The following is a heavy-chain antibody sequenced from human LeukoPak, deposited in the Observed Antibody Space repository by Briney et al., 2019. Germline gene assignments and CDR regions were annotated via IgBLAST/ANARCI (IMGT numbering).Heavy chain of an antibody. CDR2: IDISGTII. J-gene: IGHJ3*02. D-gene: IGHD3-22*01. CDR1: GFTCSDFE. CDR3: VRGGSRGYNYNAFDI. V-gene: IGHV3-48*03. Sequence: GGSLRLSCAVSGFTCSDFEMNWVRQAPGKGLEWVSYIDISGTIIYYADSVKGRFTIARDNARNSLYLQMSSLRAEDTGFYYCVRGGSRGYNYNAFDIWGQGTVVTVSS.